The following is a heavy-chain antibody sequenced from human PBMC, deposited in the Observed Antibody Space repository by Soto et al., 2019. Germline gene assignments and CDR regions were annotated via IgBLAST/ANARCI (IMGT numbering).Heavy chain of an antibody. D-gene: IGHD2-8*01. CDR2: INHTCGNT. Sequence: ASVKVSCKASGYTFTSDYLHWVRQAPGKELEWMGIINHTCGNTNYEQKFQGRVNMTREQSTRPVYMELNSLSCDDPAVYYCARKRAGLNAFDIWGQGTMVTVSS. J-gene: IGHJ3*02. CDR1: GYTFTSDY. CDR3: ARKRAGLNAFDI. V-gene: IGHV1-46*01.